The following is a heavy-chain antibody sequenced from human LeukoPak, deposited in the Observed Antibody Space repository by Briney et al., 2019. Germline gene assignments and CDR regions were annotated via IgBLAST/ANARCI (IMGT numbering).Heavy chain of an antibody. J-gene: IGHJ5*02. Sequence: SETLSLTCSVSGGSISSYYWSWIRQPPGKGLEWIGYIYYSGSTNYNPSLKSRVTISVDTSKNQFSLKLSAVTAADTAVYYWARRNSMPPVFLFDPWAQGPLVTVPS. CDR1: GGSISSYY. CDR3: ARRNSMPPVFLFDP. CDR2: IYYSGST. D-gene: IGHD1-7*01. V-gene: IGHV4-59*01.